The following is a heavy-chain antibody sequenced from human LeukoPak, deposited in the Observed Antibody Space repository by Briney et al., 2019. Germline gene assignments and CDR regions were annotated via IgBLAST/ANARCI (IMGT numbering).Heavy chain of an antibody. CDR1: GFTFNNYA. V-gene: IGHV3-23*01. Sequence: PGGSLRLSCVPSGFTFNNYAMSWVRQAPGKGLEWVSSISGGGETTYYADSAKGRFTISRDNSQNTLYLQMNSLRAEDTAVYYCARDYADYVGYFFFDYWGQGTLVTVSS. D-gene: IGHD4-17*01. CDR3: ARDYADYVGYFFFDY. J-gene: IGHJ4*02. CDR2: ISGGGETT.